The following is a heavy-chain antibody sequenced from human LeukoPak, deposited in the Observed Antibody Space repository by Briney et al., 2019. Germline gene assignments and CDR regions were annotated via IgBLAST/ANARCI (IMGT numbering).Heavy chain of an antibody. J-gene: IGHJ6*02. CDR2: IWYDGSNK. Sequence: GGSLRLSCAVSGFTFSSYGMHWVRQAPGKGLEWVAVIWYDGSNKYYADSVKGRFTISRDNSKNTLYLQMNSLRAEDTAVYYCAREDYYYGMDVWGQGTTVTVPS. CDR3: AREDYYYGMDV. V-gene: IGHV3-33*01. CDR1: GFTFSSYG.